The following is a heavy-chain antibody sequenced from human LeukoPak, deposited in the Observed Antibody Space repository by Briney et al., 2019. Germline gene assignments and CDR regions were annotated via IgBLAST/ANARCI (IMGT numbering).Heavy chain of an antibody. CDR3: AKVDCTSTSCYWYFQH. V-gene: IGHV3-74*01. J-gene: IGHJ1*01. Sequence: GGSLRLSCAASGFTFSSYWMHWVRQAPGKGLVWVSRINSDGSSTTYADSVKGRFTISRDNAKNTLYLQMNSLRAEDTAVYYCAKVDCTSTSCYWYFQHWGQGTLVTVSS. D-gene: IGHD2-2*01. CDR1: GFTFSSYW. CDR2: INSDGSST.